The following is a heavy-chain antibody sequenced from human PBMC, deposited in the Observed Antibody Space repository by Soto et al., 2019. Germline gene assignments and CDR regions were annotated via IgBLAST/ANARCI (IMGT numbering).Heavy chain of an antibody. J-gene: IGHJ4*02. Sequence: QVQLQESGPGLVKPSQTLSLTCTVSGGSISSGNYYWSWIRQPPGKGLGWIGFISYSGTTHYSASLRSRVSISVDTSQSQFSLDLSSVTAADTAVYYCATMGTPVTGLYYFDYWGQGTLVTVSS. D-gene: IGHD4-17*01. CDR2: ISYSGTT. CDR1: GGSISSGNYY. CDR3: ATMGTPVTGLYYFDY. V-gene: IGHV4-30-4*01.